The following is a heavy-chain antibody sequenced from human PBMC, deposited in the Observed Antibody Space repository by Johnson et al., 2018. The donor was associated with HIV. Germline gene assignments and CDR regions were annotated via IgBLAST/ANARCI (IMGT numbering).Heavy chain of an antibody. CDR3: TTPAGVVTAIRATYDAFDI. J-gene: IGHJ3*02. V-gene: IGHV3-15*01. CDR1: GFTFNNAW. D-gene: IGHD2-21*02. Sequence: VQLVESGGGVVQPGGSLRLSCAASGFTFNNAWMNWVRQAPGKGLEWVGRIKSRTDGGTTDYAAPVKGRFTISRVYSKNTAYLQMNSLKTEDTAVYYCTTPAGVVTAIRATYDAFDIWGQGTMVTVSS. CDR2: IKSRTDGGTT.